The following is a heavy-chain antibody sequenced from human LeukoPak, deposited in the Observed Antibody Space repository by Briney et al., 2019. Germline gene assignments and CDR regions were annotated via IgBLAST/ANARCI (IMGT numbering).Heavy chain of an antibody. CDR1: GGSISSYY. J-gene: IGHJ6*02. CDR3: ARDRIVVVPAAHYYYYYGMDV. D-gene: IGHD2-2*01. V-gene: IGHV4-59*01. CDR2: IYYSGST. Sequence: SETLFLTCTVSGGSISSYYWSWIRQPPGKGLEWIGYIYYSGSTNYDPSLKSRVTISVDTSKNQFSPKLSSVTAADTAVYYCARDRIVVVPAAHYYYYYGMDVWGQGTTVTVSS.